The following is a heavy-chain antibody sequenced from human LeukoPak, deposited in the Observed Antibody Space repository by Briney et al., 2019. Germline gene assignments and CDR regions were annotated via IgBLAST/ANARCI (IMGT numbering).Heavy chain of an antibody. CDR3: ARHLGSSWYSDY. CDR2: IYYSGST. Sequence: SETLSLTCTVSGGSISGSSYYWGWIRQPPGKGLEWIGGIYYSGSTYYNPSLKSRVTISVDTSKNQFSLNLSSVTAADTAVNYCARHLGSSWYSDYWGQGTLVTVSS. D-gene: IGHD6-13*01. CDR1: GGSISGSSYY. V-gene: IGHV4-39*01. J-gene: IGHJ4*02.